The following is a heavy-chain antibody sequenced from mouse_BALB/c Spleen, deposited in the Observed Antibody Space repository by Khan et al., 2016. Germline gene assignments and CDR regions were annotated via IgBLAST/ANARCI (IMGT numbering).Heavy chain of an antibody. D-gene: IGHD2-14*01. CDR1: GHTFSSYW. V-gene: IGHV1-9*01. CDR3: ARNYRYDNKYYFDY. Sequence: QVQLQQPGSELMKPGASVKISCKATGHTFSSYWIEWIKQRPGHGLEWIGEIFPGSGSPNYYEKFKGKTTFTADTSSNTAYMHLSSLTSEDSAVYYCARNYRYDNKYYFDYWGQGTTLTVSS. J-gene: IGHJ2*01. CDR2: IFPGSGSP.